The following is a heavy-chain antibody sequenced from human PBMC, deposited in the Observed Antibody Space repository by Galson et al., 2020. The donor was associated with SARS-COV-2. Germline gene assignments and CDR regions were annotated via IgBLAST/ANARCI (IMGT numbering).Heavy chain of an antibody. CDR2: IRSKAYGGTT. J-gene: IGHJ5*02. CDR1: GFTFGDYA. D-gene: IGHD3-22*01. CDR3: TREDDYYDSSGYYH. V-gene: IGHV3-49*03. Sequence: GGSLRLSCTASGFTFGDYAMSWFRQAPGKELEWVGFIRSKAYGGTTEYAASVKGRFTISSDDSKSIAYLQMNSLKTEDTAVYYCTREDDYYDSSGYYHWGQGTLVTVSS.